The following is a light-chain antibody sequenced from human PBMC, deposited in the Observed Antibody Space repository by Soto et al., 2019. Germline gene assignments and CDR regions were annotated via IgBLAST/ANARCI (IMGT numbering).Light chain of an antibody. Sequence: EIVMTQSPATLSLSPGEGATLSCRASQGIGDTLAWYQQKPGQTPRLLIYDTSIRATGVPARFSGSRSGAEFTLTISSLQSEDFVVYYCQQYNTWPPITFGQGTRLEIK. CDR2: DTS. CDR3: QQYNTWPPIT. J-gene: IGKJ5*01. CDR1: QGIGDT. V-gene: IGKV3-15*01.